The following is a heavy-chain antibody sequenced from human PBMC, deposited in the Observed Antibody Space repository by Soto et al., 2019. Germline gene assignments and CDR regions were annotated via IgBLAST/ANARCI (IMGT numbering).Heavy chain of an antibody. D-gene: IGHD2-2*01. J-gene: IGHJ4*02. CDR1: GFTFSSYG. V-gene: IGHV3-33*01. CDR3: ARDREYQPLPDY. CDR2: IWYDGSNK. Sequence: PGGSLRLSCAASGFTFSSYGMHWVRQAPGKGLEWVAVIWYDGSNKYYADSVKGRFTISRDNAKNSLYLQMNSLRAEDTAVYYCARDREYQPLPDYWGQGTLVTVSS.